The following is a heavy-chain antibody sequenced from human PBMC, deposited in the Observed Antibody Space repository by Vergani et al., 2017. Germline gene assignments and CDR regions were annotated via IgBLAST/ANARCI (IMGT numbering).Heavy chain of an antibody. D-gene: IGHD1-26*01. V-gene: IGHV3-23*01. CDR1: GFTFSNSA. Sequence: EVHLLESGGGQVEAGGSLRLSCVASGFTFSNSAMSWVRQTSGKGLEWVSAISGHGDRTYYADSVKGRFTISRDNSKNTVYLQMNSLKAEDRAVYYCAKAGATWGDYYGMDVWGQGTTVTVSS. J-gene: IGHJ6*02. CDR2: ISGHGDRT. CDR3: AKAGATWGDYYGMDV.